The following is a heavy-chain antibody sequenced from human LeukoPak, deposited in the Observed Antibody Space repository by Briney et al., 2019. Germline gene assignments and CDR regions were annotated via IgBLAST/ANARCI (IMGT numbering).Heavy chain of an antibody. CDR1: GFTFSSYG. J-gene: IGHJ4*02. D-gene: IGHD3-22*01. CDR3: AKGFHSRGYYSVPNY. CDR2: IWYDGSNK. Sequence: PGGSLRLSCAASGFTFSSYGMHWVRQAPGKGLEWVADIWYDGSNKYYADSVKGRFTISRDNSKNTLYLQMNSLRAEDTAVYYCAKGFHSRGYYSVPNYWGQGTLVTVSS. V-gene: IGHV3-33*06.